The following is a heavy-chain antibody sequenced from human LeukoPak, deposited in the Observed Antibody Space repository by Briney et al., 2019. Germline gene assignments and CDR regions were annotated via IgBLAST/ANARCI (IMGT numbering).Heavy chain of an antibody. Sequence: PGGSLRLSCAASGSTFSSYGMHWVRQAPGKGLEWVAVISYDGSNRYYADSVKGRFTISRDNSKYTLYLQMNSLRAEDTAVYYCAKSLSFDWYTPFDYWGQGTLVTVSS. V-gene: IGHV3-30*18. D-gene: IGHD3-9*01. CDR1: GSTFSSYG. J-gene: IGHJ4*02. CDR2: ISYDGSNR. CDR3: AKSLSFDWYTPFDY.